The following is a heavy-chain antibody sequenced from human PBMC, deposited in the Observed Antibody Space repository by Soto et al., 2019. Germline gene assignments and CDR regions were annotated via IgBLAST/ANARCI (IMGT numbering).Heavy chain of an antibody. CDR1: GFTFRSYD. Sequence: EVQLVESGGGLVQPGGSLRLSCAASGFTFRSYDMHWVRQATGEGLEWVSAIGTAGDTYYPGSVKGRFTISRENAKNSLYLQMNSLRAGDTAVYYCARRNWVWDAFDIWGQGTMVTVSS. CDR2: IGTAGDT. J-gene: IGHJ3*02. D-gene: IGHD7-27*01. CDR3: ARRNWVWDAFDI. V-gene: IGHV3-13*04.